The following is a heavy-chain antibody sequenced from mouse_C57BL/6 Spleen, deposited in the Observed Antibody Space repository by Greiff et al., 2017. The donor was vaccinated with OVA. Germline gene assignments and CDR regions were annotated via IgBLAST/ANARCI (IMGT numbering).Heavy chain of an antibody. D-gene: IGHD2-4*01. V-gene: IGHV2-6-1*01. Sequence: VKLMESGPGLVAPSQSLSITCTVSGFSLPRYGVHWVRQPPGKGLEWLVVIWSDGSTPYHSALKSRLSISKDNSKSQVFLKLNSLQTDDTAMYYCARHEGLTWLAYWGQGTLVTVSA. CDR2: IWSDGST. CDR1: GFSLPRYG. J-gene: IGHJ3*01. CDR3: ARHEGLTWLAY.